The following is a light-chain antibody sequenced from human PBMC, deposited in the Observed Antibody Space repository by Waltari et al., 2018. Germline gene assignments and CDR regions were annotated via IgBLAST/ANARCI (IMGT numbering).Light chain of an antibody. V-gene: IGKV2-28*01. CDR1: QSLLHSNGYNY. CDR2: LGS. Sequence: DIVMTQSPLSLPVTPGEPASSSCRSMQSLLHSNGYNYLDWYLQKPGQSPQLLIYLGSNRASGVPDRFSGSGSGTDFTLKISRVEAEDVGVYYCMQALQTPWTFGQGTKVEIK. CDR3: MQALQTPWT. J-gene: IGKJ1*01.